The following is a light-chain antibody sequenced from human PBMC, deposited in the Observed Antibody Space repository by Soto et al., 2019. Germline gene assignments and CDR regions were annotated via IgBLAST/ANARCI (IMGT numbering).Light chain of an antibody. CDR3: QQYGTSPAVT. Sequence: ETVLTQSPGTLSLSPGERATLSCRASQSVSSSYLAWYQQTPGQAPRLLIYGASNRATGIPDRFSGSGSGTDFTLTISRLEPEDFAVYYCQQYGTSPAVTFGPGTKVDIK. J-gene: IGKJ3*01. CDR1: QSVSSSY. V-gene: IGKV3-20*01. CDR2: GAS.